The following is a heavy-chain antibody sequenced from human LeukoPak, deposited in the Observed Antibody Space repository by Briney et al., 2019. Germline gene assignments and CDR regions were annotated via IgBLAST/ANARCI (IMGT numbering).Heavy chain of an antibody. D-gene: IGHD5-18*01. Sequence: GGSLRLSCAASGFTFSSYAMSWVRQAPGKGLEWVSGISGSGGSTYYADSVKGRFTISRDNSKNTLYLQMNSSRAEDTAVYFCATLLGIQLWFTWGQGTLVTVSS. CDR3: ATLLGIQLWFT. CDR2: ISGSGGST. CDR1: GFTFSSYA. J-gene: IGHJ5*02. V-gene: IGHV3-23*01.